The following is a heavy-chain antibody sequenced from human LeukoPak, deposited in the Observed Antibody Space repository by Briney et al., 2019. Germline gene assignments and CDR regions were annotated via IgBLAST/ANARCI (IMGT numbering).Heavy chain of an antibody. J-gene: IGHJ6*04. V-gene: IGHV3-23*01. CDR2: ITGVDSTP. Sequence: GGSLRLSCATSGFTFGSYAMTWVRQAPGKGLEWVSGITGVDSTPYYADSVKGRFTISRDNAKNSLYLQMNSLRAEDTAVYYCARDQFAAIAVAGPPDVWGKGTTVTVSS. CDR1: GFTFGSYA. D-gene: IGHD6-19*01. CDR3: ARDQFAAIAVAGPPDV.